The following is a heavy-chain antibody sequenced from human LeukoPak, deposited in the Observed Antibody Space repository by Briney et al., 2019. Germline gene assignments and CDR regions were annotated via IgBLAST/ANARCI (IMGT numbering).Heavy chain of an antibody. CDR2: INSDGSTT. Sequence: PGGSLRLSCAASGFTFISYWMHWVRQAPGKGLVWVSRINSDGSTTSYAASVKGRFTISRDNSKNTLYLQMGSLRAEDMAVYYCARGSGSTVNRFSYCDYWGQGTLVTVSS. D-gene: IGHD4-17*01. V-gene: IGHV3-74*01. CDR3: ARGSGSTVNRFSYCDY. J-gene: IGHJ4*02. CDR1: GFTFISYW.